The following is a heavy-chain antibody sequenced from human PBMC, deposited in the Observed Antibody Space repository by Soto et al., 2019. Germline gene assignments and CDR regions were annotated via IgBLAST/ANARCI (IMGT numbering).Heavy chain of an antibody. Sequence: QTGGSLRLSCAASGFIFTNYGLSWVRQAPGKGLDWVATVSGDASNTHYADSVKGRFTISRDNSKSILYLQMESLRVEDTAIYYCARDVRASGEMFDYWGQGTQVTVSS. CDR2: VSGDASNT. J-gene: IGHJ4*02. CDR1: GFIFTNYG. V-gene: IGHV3-23*01. D-gene: IGHD4-17*01. CDR3: ARDVRASGEMFDY.